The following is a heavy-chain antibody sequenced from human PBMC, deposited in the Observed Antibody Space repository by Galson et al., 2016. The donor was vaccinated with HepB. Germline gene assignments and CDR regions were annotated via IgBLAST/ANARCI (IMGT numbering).Heavy chain of an antibody. D-gene: IGHD3-10*01. CDR1: GDSISSGGHY. Sequence: TLSLTCTVSGDSISSGGHYWSWIRQHPETGLEWIGYVFHTGSTHSNPSLKSRVTISVDTSGDQFSLNLTSVTATDTDVYLCAREGGRINDGPGSLYYFDYGGRGTLVTGSP. J-gene: IGHJ4*02. CDR3: AREGGRINDGPGSLYYFDY. CDR2: VFHTGST. V-gene: IGHV4-31*03.